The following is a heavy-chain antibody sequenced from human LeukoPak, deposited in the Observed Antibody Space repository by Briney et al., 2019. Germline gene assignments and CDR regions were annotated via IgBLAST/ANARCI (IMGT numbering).Heavy chain of an antibody. CDR2: IYYSGST. V-gene: IGHV4-59*12. D-gene: IGHD6-13*01. CDR1: GGSISSYY. Sequence: SETLSLTCTVSGGSISSYYWSWIRQPPGKGLEWIGYIYYSGSTNYNPSLKSRVTISVDTSKNQFSLKLSSVTAADTAVYYCARQQLESFDYWGQGTLVTVSS. J-gene: IGHJ4*02. CDR3: ARQQLESFDY.